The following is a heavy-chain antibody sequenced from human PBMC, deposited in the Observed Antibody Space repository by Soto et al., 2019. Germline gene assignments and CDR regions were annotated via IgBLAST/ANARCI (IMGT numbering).Heavy chain of an antibody. CDR2: FDPEDGET. V-gene: IGHV1-24*01. CDR3: ATDLSNYDILTGYQRSDY. Sequence: ASVKVSCKVSGYTLTELSMHWVRQAPGKGLEWMGGFDPEDGETIYAQKFQGRVTMTEDTSTDTAYMELSSLRSEDTAVYYCATDLSNYDILTGYQRSDYWGQGTLVTVS. J-gene: IGHJ4*02. CDR1: GYTLTELS. D-gene: IGHD3-9*01.